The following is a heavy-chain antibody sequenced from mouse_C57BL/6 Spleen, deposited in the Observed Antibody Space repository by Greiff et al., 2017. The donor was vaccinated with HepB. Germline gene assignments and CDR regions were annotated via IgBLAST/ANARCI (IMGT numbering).Heavy chain of an antibody. CDR3: ARDSSGRYYFDY. J-gene: IGHJ2*01. Sequence: QVQLQQPGAELVMPGASVKLSCKASGYTFTSYWMHWVKQRPGQGLEWIGEIDPSDSYTNYNQKFKGKSTLTVDKSSSTAYMQLSSLTSEDSAVYYCARDSSGRYYFDYWGQGTTLTVSS. V-gene: IGHV1-69*01. CDR2: IDPSDSYT. CDR1: GYTFTSYW. D-gene: IGHD3-2*02.